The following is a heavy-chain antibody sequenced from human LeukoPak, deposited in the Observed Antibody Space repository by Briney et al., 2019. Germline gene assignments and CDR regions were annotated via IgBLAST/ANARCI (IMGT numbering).Heavy chain of an antibody. CDR3: ARDRPLTDYYYYGMDV. V-gene: IGHV3-21*01. CDR1: GFTFSSYS. Sequence: PGGSLRLSCAASGFTFSSYSMNWVRQAPGKGLEWVSSISSSSSYIYYADSVKGRFTISRDNAKNSLYLQMNSLRAEDTAVYYCARDRPLTDYYYYGMDVWGKGTTVTVSS. CDR2: ISSSSSYI. D-gene: IGHD6-6*01. J-gene: IGHJ6*04.